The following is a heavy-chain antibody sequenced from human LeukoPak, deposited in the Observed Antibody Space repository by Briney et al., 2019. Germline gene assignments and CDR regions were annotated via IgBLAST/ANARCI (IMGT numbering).Heavy chain of an antibody. D-gene: IGHD2-2*01. CDR2: IRYDGSEK. J-gene: IGHJ6*03. CDR3: ARGKVVVVPAAMGNYYMDV. V-gene: IGHV3-30*02. CDR1: GFNFNDYG. Sequence: GGSLRLSCAAAGFNFNDYGIHWVRQAPGKGLEWVAFIRYDGSEKFYLDSVKGRFTISRGNAKNSLYLQMNSLRAEDTAVYYCARGKVVVVPAAMGNYYMDVWGKGTTVTVSS.